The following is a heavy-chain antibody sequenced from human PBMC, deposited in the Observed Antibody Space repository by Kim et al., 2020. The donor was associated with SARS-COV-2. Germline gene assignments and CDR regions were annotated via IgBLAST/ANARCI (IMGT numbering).Heavy chain of an antibody. CDR1: GGSFSGYY. Sequence: SETLSLTCAVYGGSFSGYYWSWIRQPPGKGLEWIGEIKHSGSTNYNPSLKSRVTISVDTSKNQFSLKLSSVTAADTAVYYCARGQRITMVRGVIQRAGMRERDYYYYMDVWGKGTPVTVSS. J-gene: IGHJ6*03. D-gene: IGHD3-10*01. CDR3: ARGQRITMVRGVIQRAGMRERDYYYYMDV. V-gene: IGHV4-34*01. CDR2: IKHSGST.